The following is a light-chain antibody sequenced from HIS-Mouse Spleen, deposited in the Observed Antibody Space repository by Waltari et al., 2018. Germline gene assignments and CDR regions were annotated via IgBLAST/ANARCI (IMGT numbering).Light chain of an antibody. Sequence: SYELTQPPSVSVSPGQTASITCSGDKLGDTYACWYQQKPGQSPVLVIYHDSKRPSGIPERFSGSNSGNTATLTISGTQAMDEADYYCQAWDSSTDVVFGGGTKLTVL. CDR2: HDS. J-gene: IGLJ2*01. CDR1: KLGDTY. V-gene: IGLV3-1*01. CDR3: QAWDSSTDVV.